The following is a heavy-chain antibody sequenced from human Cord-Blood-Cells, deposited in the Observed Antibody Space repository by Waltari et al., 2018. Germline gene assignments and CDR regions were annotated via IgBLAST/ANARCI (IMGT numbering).Heavy chain of an antibody. CDR3: ARVERGRGATIDY. CDR2: ISSSSSYI. Sequence: EVQLVESGGGLVKPGGSLRLSCAASGFTFSSYSMNWVGQAPGKGLEWVSSISSSSSYIYYADSVKVRFTISRNNAKNSLYLQMNSLRAEDTAVYYCARVERGRGATIDYWGQGTLVTVSS. D-gene: IGHD1-26*01. V-gene: IGHV3-21*01. J-gene: IGHJ4*02. CDR1: GFTFSSYS.